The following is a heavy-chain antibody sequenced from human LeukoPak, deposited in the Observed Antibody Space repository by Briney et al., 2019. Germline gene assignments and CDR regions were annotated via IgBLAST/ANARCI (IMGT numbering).Heavy chain of an antibody. J-gene: IGHJ6*03. V-gene: IGHV4-59*08. Sequence: SETLSLTRTVSGGSIGTYYWSGIRQSPGKGLEWIGYIYVTGTRYNPYLQSRVTISVDRSRNQFFMKMSSVTAADTAVYYCARHIGGGIEDMDVWGKGTKVIVSS. CDR1: GGSIGTYY. CDR2: IYVTGT. D-gene: IGHD3-16*02. CDR3: ARHIGGGIEDMDV.